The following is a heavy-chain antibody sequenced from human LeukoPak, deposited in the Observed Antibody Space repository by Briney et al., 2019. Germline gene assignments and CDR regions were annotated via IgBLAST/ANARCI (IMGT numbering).Heavy chain of an antibody. CDR3: ARDDVEGFFDH. D-gene: IGHD5-24*01. CDR2: MNVDGGTI. V-gene: IGHV3-74*01. CDR1: GFTFSTSW. J-gene: IGHJ4*02. Sequence: GGSLRLSCVGSGFTFSTSWVHWVRQAPGQGLVWLSRMNVDGGTINYVDSVKGRFTISRDNARNLLYLQMDDLRAEDTATYFCARDDVEGFFDHWGQGTLVTVSS.